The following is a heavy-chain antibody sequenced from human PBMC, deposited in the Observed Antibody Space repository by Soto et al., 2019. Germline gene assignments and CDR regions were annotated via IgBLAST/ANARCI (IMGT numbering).Heavy chain of an antibody. CDR3: AGYGSGSYYSRNWFDP. D-gene: IGHD3-10*01. J-gene: IGHJ5*02. V-gene: IGHV4-34*09. CDR2: INYSGST. CDR1: GGSFGGYD. Sequence: SETLSLTCAVYGGSFGGYDGSWIRQSQEKGLEWIGYINYSGSTYYNPSLKSRVTISVDTSKNQFSLKLSSVTAADTAVYYCAGYGSGSYYSRNWFDPWGQGTLVTVSS.